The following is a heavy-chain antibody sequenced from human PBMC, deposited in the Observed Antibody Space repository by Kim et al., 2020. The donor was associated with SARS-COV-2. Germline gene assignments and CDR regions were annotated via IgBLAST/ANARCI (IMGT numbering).Heavy chain of an antibody. CDR2: ISYDGSNK. Sequence: GGSLRLSCAASGFTFSSYGMHWVRQAPGKGLEWVAVISYDGSNKYYADSVKGRFTISRDNSKNTLYLQMNSLRAEDTAVYYCAKSSSSSSLDYWGQGTLVTVSS. D-gene: IGHD6-6*01. V-gene: IGHV3-30*18. CDR1: GFTFSSYG. CDR3: AKSSSSSSLDY. J-gene: IGHJ4*02.